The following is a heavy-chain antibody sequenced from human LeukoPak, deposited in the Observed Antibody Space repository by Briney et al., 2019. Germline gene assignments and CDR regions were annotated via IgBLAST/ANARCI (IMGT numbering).Heavy chain of an antibody. J-gene: IGHJ6*02. CDR3: ARTRCSSTSCYRYGMDV. CDR2: MNPNSGNT. Sequence: ASVKVSCKASGYTFTSYDINWVRQATGQGLEWMGWMNPNSGNTGYAQKFQGRVTMTRNTSISTAYMELSSLRSEDTAVYYCARTRCSSTSCYRYGMDVWGQGTTVTVSS. D-gene: IGHD2-2*02. CDR1: GYTFTSYD. V-gene: IGHV1-8*01.